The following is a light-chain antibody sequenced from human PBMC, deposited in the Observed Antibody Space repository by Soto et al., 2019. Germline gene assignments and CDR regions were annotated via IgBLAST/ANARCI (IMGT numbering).Light chain of an antibody. J-gene: IGLJ2*01. CDR3: GGWDDSLSGPV. CDR1: SSNIGSNY. V-gene: IGLV1-47*01. CDR2: RNN. Sequence: QPALTQPPSASGTPGQRVNISCSGSSSNIGSNYVYWYRQFPGTAPKLLIQRNNQRPSGVPARFSGSKSGTSASLAISGLRSEDEADYYCGGWDDSLSGPVFGGGTKVTVL.